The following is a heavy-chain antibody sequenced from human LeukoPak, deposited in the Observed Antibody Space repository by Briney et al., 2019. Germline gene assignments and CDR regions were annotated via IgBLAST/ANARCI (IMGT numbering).Heavy chain of an antibody. CDR2: IKQDGSEK. J-gene: IGHJ4*02. Sequence: GGSLRLSCAASGFTFSSYWMHWVRQAPGKGLEWVANIKQDGSEKYYVDSVKGRFTISRDNAKNSLYLQMNSLRAEDTAVYYCARDYDFWSGQPSFDYWGQGTLVTVSS. CDR1: GFTFSSYW. D-gene: IGHD3-3*01. V-gene: IGHV3-7*01. CDR3: ARDYDFWSGQPSFDY.